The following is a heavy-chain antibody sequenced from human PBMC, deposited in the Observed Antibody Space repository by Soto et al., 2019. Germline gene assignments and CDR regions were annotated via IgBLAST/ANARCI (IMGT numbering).Heavy chain of an antibody. V-gene: IGHV1-69*01. CDR2: IIPVFGTG. Sequence: QVQLAQSGAEVKKAGSSVKVSCKVSGGTFSSYFINWVRQAPGQGLEWVGGIIPVFGTGRYAEKFQGRVTITADESTSTAYMELSRLRSDDTAVYYCARETPSAAAAYYYYGLDVWGQGTTVTVPS. J-gene: IGHJ6*02. CDR1: GGTFSSYF. D-gene: IGHD6-13*01. CDR3: ARETPSAAAAYYYYGLDV.